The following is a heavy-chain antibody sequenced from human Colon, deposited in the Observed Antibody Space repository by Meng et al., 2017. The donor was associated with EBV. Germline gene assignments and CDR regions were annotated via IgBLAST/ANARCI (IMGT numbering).Heavy chain of an antibody. CDR2: IHPSGSI. Sequence: VQLQQCGAGLLKPSETLSLTCVVYGGSLSDYYCSWIRQSPGRGLEWIGEIHPSGSIFYNPSLQSRVTISVDTSKNQFSLNLNSVTAADTAVYFCSRGVDSYKLGNLWGRGTLVTVSS. D-gene: IGHD7-27*01. J-gene: IGHJ2*01. CDR3: SRGVDSYKLGNL. V-gene: IGHV4-34*02. CDR1: GGSLSDYY.